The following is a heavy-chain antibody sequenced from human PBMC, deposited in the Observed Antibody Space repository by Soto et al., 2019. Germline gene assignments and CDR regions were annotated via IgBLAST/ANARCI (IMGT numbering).Heavy chain of an antibody. CDR2: IYYSGGT. J-gene: IGHJ4*02. CDR1: GGSISSYY. CDR3: ARRYGGTFDY. Sequence: QVQLQESGPGLVKPSETLSLTCTVSGGSISSYYWSWIRQPPGKGLEWIGYIYYSGGTNYNPSLESRVTIAVDPSKDQFSLKLGSVTAAAPAVYYCARRYGGTFDYWGQGTLVTVSS. V-gene: IGHV4-59*08. D-gene: IGHD2-15*01.